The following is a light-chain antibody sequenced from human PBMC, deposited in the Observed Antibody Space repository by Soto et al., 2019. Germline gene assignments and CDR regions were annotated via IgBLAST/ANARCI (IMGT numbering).Light chain of an antibody. J-gene: IGLJ1*01. V-gene: IGLV2-14*03. Sequence: QSALTQPASVSGSPGQSITISCTGTSSDVGAYNYVSWYQRHPGEAPKLLIYDVSNRPSGVSNRFSGSKSGNTASLTISGLQAEDEADYYCSSYTSTNVYVFATGTKLTVL. CDR3: SSYTSTNVYV. CDR1: SSDVGAYNY. CDR2: DVS.